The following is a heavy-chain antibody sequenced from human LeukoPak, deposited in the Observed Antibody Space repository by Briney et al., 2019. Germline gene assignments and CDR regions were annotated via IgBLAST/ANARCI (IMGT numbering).Heavy chain of an antibody. Sequence: PGGSLRLSCAASGFTFSSYNMNWVRQAPGKGLEWVAFIRYEGSYKYYADSVKGRFTISRDNSKNTLYLQMNSLRAGDTAVYYCAKRGGGSYPDVWGKGTTVTISS. CDR1: GFTFSSYN. D-gene: IGHD1-26*01. J-gene: IGHJ6*04. V-gene: IGHV3-30*02. CDR3: AKRGGGSYPDV. CDR2: IRYEGSYK.